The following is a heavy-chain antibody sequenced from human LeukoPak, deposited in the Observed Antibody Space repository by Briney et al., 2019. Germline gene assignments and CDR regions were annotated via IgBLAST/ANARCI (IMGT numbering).Heavy chain of an antibody. CDR1: GGSFSGYY. CDR2: INHSGST. V-gene: IGHV4-34*01. Sequence: SETLSLTCAVYGGSFSGYYWSWIRQPPGKGLEWIGEINHSGSTNYNPSLKSRVTISVDTSKNQFSLKLSSVTAADTAVYYCARGGPVLRYFDWLLYRGGLFDPWGQGTLVTVSS. D-gene: IGHD3-9*01. CDR3: ARGGPVLRYFDWLLYRGGLFDP. J-gene: IGHJ5*02.